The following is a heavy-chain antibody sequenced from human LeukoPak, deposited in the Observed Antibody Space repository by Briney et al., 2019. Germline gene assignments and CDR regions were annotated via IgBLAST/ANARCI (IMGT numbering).Heavy chain of an antibody. CDR3: ARAVYYYDSSGYLRIDP. CDR1: GASISGYY. Sequence: PSETLSLTCTVSGASISGYYWSWIRQPPGKGLEWIGYIYYSGSTNYNPSLKSRVTISVDTSKNQFSLKPSSVTAADTAVYYCARAVYYYDSSGYLRIDPWGQGTLVTVSS. D-gene: IGHD3-22*01. J-gene: IGHJ5*02. CDR2: IYYSGST. V-gene: IGHV4-59*01.